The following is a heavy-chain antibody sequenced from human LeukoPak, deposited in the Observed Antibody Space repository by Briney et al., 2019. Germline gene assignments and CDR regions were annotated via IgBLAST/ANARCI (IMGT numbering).Heavy chain of an antibody. CDR1: GFTFSSYS. Sequence: GGSLRLSCAAPGFTFSSYSMNWVRQAPGKGLEWVSYISSSSSTIYYADSVKGRFTISRDNAKNSLYLQMNSMRAEDTAVYYCARGQEWELLFWFDPWGQGTLVTVSS. J-gene: IGHJ5*02. CDR3: ARGQEWELLFWFDP. CDR2: ISSSSSTI. V-gene: IGHV3-48*04. D-gene: IGHD1-26*01.